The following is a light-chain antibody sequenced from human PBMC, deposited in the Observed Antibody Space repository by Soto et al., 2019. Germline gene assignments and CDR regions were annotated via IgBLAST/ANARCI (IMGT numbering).Light chain of an antibody. V-gene: IGLV1-40*01. J-gene: IGLJ2*01. CDR2: DNS. Sequence: QSVLTQPPSVSGAPGQRVTISCTGSSSSAGSVYHVHWYQQRPGTAPKLLIYDNSERPSGVPDRFSGSKSGISASLAITGPQAEDEADYYCQSYDSGLGGYVIFGGGTKLTVL. CDR1: SSSAGSVYH. CDR3: QSYDSGLGGYVI.